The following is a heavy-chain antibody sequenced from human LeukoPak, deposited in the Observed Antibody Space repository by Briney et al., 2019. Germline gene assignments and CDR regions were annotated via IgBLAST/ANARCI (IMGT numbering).Heavy chain of an antibody. D-gene: IGHD2-2*02. CDR1: GFTFSSYA. CDR3: ASQLGYCSSTSCYIGAFDI. J-gene: IGHJ3*02. Sequence: PGGSLRLSCAASGFTFSSYAMSWVRQSPGKGLEWVSAISGSGGSTYYADSVKGRFTISRDNSKNTLYLQMNSLRAEDTAVYYCASQLGYCSSTSCYIGAFDIWGQGTMVTVSS. CDR2: ISGSGGST. V-gene: IGHV3-23*01.